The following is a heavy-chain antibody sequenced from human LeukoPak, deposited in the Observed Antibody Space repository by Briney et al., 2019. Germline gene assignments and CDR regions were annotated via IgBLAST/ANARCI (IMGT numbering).Heavy chain of an antibody. CDR3: AKDPVAGREYFQH. CDR2: ITNSGGRT. Sequence: GGSLRLSCAASGFTFSNYAMNWVRQARGKGLEWVSGITNSGGRTYYADSVKGRFTISRDNSEHTLYLQMNSLRAEDTAVYYCAKDPVAGREYFQHWGQGTLVTVSS. CDR1: GFTFSNYA. V-gene: IGHV3-23*01. J-gene: IGHJ1*01. D-gene: IGHD6-19*01.